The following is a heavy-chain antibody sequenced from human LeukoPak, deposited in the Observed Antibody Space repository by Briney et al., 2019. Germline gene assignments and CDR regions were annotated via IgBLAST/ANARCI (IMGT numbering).Heavy chain of an antibody. V-gene: IGHV3-64*01. Sequence: SGGSLRLSCAASGFSLRKHPMHWVRQAPGKGLEFVSAISGDGGTTFYASSVKGRFTISRDNSKNTLYLQMNSLRAEDTAVYYCAKAALVRGVHYYFDYWGQGTLVTVSS. CDR3: AKAALVRGVHYYFDY. J-gene: IGHJ4*02. CDR1: GFSLRKHP. CDR2: ISGDGGTT. D-gene: IGHD3-10*01.